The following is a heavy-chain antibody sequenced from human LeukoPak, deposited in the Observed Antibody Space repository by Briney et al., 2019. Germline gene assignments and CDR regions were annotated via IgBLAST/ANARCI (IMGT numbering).Heavy chain of an antibody. CDR1: GFTFGGFA. Sequence: PGRSLRLSCSASGFTFGGFAMTWVRQAPGKGLEWVGIGRAKAYGATKEYAASVKGRFTISRDDSKSVAYLQMDNLKTEDTGIYYCTRGSGRFEYWGQGTRVTVSS. D-gene: IGHD2-15*01. J-gene: IGHJ4*02. CDR2: GRAKAYGATK. CDR3: TRGSGRFEY. V-gene: IGHV3-49*04.